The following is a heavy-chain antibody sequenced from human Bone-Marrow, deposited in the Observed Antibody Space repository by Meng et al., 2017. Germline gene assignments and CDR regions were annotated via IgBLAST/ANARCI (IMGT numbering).Heavy chain of an antibody. Sequence: QGQLQESGPGLVKPSQTLSLTCTGSGGSSSSGGYYWSWIRQHPGKGLEWIGYIYYSGTTYYNPSLSSLVTISVDTSKNQFSLNLSSVTAADTAVYYCARDIRQGGNIWFDPWGQGTLVTVSS. CDR1: GGSSSSGGYY. CDR3: ARDIRQGGNIWFDP. J-gene: IGHJ5*02. D-gene: IGHD3-16*01. V-gene: IGHV4-31*01. CDR2: IYYSGTT.